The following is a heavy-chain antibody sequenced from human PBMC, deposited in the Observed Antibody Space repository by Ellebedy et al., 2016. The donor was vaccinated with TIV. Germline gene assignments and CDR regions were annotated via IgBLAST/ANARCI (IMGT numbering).Heavy chain of an antibody. J-gene: IGHJ5*02. V-gene: IGHV1-2*02. CDR1: GYTFTSYD. CDR2: INPNSGGT. Sequence: ASVKVSXXASGYTFTSYDINWVRQAPGQGLEWMGWINPNSGGTNYAQKFQGRVTMTRDTSISTAYMELSRLRSDDTAVYYCARGGVGGSGWFDPWGQGTLVTVSS. D-gene: IGHD3-16*01. CDR3: ARGGVGGSGWFDP.